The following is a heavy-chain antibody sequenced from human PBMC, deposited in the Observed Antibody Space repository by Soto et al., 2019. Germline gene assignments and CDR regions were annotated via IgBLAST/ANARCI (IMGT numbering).Heavy chain of an antibody. J-gene: IGHJ4*02. CDR2: IWYDGSNK. D-gene: IGHD4-4*01. CDR3: ARDDTVTNGTYYFDF. Sequence: PGGSLRLSCAASGFTFSSYGMHWVRQAPGKGLEWVAVIWYDGSNKYYADSVKGRFTISRDNSKNTLYLQMNSLRAEDTAVYYCARDDTVTNGTYYFDFWGQGTLVTVSS. CDR1: GFTFSSYG. V-gene: IGHV3-33*01.